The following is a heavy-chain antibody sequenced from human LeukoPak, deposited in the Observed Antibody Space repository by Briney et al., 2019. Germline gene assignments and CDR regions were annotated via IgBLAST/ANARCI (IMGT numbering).Heavy chain of an antibody. CDR1: GGSISSYY. V-gene: IGHV4-4*07. J-gene: IGHJ4*02. CDR3: ARARVRSEYCSGGSCYPITPWDY. D-gene: IGHD2-15*01. CDR2: IYTSGST. Sequence: SSETLSLTCTVSGGSISSYYWSWIRQPAGKGLEWIGRIYTSGSTNYNPSLKSRVTISVDTSKNQFSLKLSSVTAADTAVYYCARARVRSEYCSGGSCYPITPWDYWGQGTLVTVSS.